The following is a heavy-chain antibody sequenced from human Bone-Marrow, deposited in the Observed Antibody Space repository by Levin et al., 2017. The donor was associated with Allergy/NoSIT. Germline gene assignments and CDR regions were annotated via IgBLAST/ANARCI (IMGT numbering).Heavy chain of an antibody. D-gene: IGHD3-3*02. CDR2: SNPRRGET. CDR3: VRARVLAETSFAF. V-gene: IGHV1-2*02. J-gene: IGHJ4*02. Sequence: GESLKISCKASGYTFTGYHVHWVRQAPGQGLEWVGSSNPRRGETYYAQTFQDRVTMTSDKSISTGYMALRGLRSDDTAFYYCVRARVLAETSFAFWGQGTLLSVSS. CDR1: GYTFTGYH.